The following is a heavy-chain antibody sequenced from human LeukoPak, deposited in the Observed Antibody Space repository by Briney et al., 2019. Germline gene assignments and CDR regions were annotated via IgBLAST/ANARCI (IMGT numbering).Heavy chain of an antibody. D-gene: IGHD3-16*01. J-gene: IGHJ4*02. CDR2: LSSSSNHI. CDR1: GFNLNTYS. Sequence: PGGSLRLSCAASGFNLNTYSMNWVRQAPGKGLEWISSLSSSSNHIYYADSVKGRFTISRDSANNSLYLQMNSLRAEDTAVYYCARDYTRYNYFDVWGQGTLVTVSS. CDR3: ARDYTRYNYFDV. V-gene: IGHV3-21*01.